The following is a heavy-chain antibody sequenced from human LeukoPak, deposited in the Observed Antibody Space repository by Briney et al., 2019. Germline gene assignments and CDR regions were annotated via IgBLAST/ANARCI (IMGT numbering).Heavy chain of an antibody. Sequence: GSLRLSCAASGFTVSSNYMSWVRQAPGKGLEWVLVIYSGGTTYYADSVKGRFTISRDNSKNTLYLQMNSLRAEDTAVYYCARASNYYGMDVWGQGTTVTVSS. CDR1: GFTVSSNY. CDR2: IYSGGTT. J-gene: IGHJ6*02. D-gene: IGHD6-6*01. V-gene: IGHV3-53*01. CDR3: ARASNYYGMDV.